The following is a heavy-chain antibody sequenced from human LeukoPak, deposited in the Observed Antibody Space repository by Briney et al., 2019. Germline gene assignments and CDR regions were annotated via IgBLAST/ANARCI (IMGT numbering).Heavy chain of an antibody. J-gene: IGHJ4*02. V-gene: IGHV3-33*01. CDR3: ARELAPDTRMGYFDY. CDR2: IWHDASNR. Sequence: PGSSLRLSCAASGFTFSNYGMHWVRQAPGKGLECVAVIWHDASNRYHADSVKGRFTISRDNSKNTLYLQMDSLRAEDSAVYYCARELAPDTRMGYFDYRGQGTLVTVSS. CDR1: GFTFSNYG. D-gene: IGHD5-18*01.